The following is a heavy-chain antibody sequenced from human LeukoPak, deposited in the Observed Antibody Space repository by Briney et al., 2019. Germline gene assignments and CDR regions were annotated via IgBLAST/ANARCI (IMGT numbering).Heavy chain of an antibody. V-gene: IGHV4-59*08. CDR2: IYYSGST. J-gene: IGHJ5*02. Sequence: SETLSLTCTVSGGSISSYYWSWIRQPPGKGLEWIGYIYYSGSTNYNPSLESRVTISVDTSKNQFSLKLSSVTAADTAVYYCARHVPNNWFDPWGRGTLVTVSS. D-gene: IGHD2-2*01. CDR1: GGSISSYY. CDR3: ARHVPNNWFDP.